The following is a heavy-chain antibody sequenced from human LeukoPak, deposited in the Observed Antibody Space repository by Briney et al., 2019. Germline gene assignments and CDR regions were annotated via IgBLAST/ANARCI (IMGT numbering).Heavy chain of an antibody. V-gene: IGHV4-39*01. CDR3: ARGYCSGGSCYYFDL. Sequence: SETLSLTCTVSGGSISSSSYYWGWIRQPPGKGLEWIGSIYYSGSTYYNPSLKSRVTISVDTSKNQFSLKLTSVTAADTAVYYCARGYCSGGSCYYFDLWGRGTLVTVSS. CDR1: GGSISSSSYY. D-gene: IGHD2-15*01. CDR2: IYYSGST. J-gene: IGHJ2*01.